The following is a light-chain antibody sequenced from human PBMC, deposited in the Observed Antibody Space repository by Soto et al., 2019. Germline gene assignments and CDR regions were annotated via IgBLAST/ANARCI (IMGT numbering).Light chain of an antibody. CDR3: QQYNSYSPWT. V-gene: IGKV1-5*03. CDR1: QSISTS. Sequence: DIQMTQFPSTLSAFVGDRVTVTCRASQSISTSLSWYQQKPGKAPKLLIYLASSLQSGVPARFSGSGSATEFTLSISSLQPDDFATYYCQQYNSYSPWTFGQGTKVDIK. CDR2: LAS. J-gene: IGKJ1*01.